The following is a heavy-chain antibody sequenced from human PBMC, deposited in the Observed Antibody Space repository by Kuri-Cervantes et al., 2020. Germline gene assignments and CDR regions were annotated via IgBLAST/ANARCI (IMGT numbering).Heavy chain of an antibody. Sequence: SETLSLTCAVYGGSFSGYYWSWIRQPPGKGLEWIGRIYTSGSTNYNPSLKSRVTISVDKSKNQFSLKLSSVTAADTAVYYCARGVVVATNVNAFDIWGQGTMVTVSS. D-gene: IGHD2-15*01. CDR3: ARGVVVATNVNAFDI. V-gene: IGHV4-59*10. CDR1: GGSFSGYY. J-gene: IGHJ3*02. CDR2: IYTSGST.